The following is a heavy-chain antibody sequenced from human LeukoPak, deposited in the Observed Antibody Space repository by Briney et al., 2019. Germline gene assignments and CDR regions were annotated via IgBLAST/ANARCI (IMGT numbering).Heavy chain of an antibody. V-gene: IGHV4-59*02. CDR2: IYHTGST. D-gene: IGHD1-26*01. CDR1: GGSVSDYY. CDR3: AKGRGWEASYYYYYMDV. Sequence: SETLSLTCTISGGSVSDYYWSWIRQSPGKGLEWIGYIYHTGSTSYSPSLKSRVTISADTSQNQFSLKLSSVTAADTAVYYCAKGRGWEASYYYYYMDVWGKGTTVTISS. J-gene: IGHJ6*03.